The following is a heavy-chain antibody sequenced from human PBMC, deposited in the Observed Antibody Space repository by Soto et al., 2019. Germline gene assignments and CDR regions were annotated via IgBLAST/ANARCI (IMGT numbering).Heavy chain of an antibody. V-gene: IGHV3-74*01. Sequence: GGSLRLSCAASGFTFSSYWMHWVRQAPGKGLVWVSRINSDGSSTSYADSVKGRFTISRDNAKNTLYLQMNSLRAEDTAVYYCARDGGYDYYYYYYGMDVWGQGTTVTVSS. CDR2: INSDGSST. J-gene: IGHJ6*02. CDR1: GFTFSSYW. D-gene: IGHD5-12*01. CDR3: ARDGGYDYYYYYYGMDV.